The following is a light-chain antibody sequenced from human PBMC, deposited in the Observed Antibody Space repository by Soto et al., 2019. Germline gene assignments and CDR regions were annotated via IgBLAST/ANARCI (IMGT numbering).Light chain of an antibody. CDR1: QSVSSN. CDR2: GAS. J-gene: IGKJ5*01. Sequence: PSTLSRSTVDRSTLSFMSSQSVSSNLAWYQQKPGQAPRLLIYGASTRATGIPDRFSGSGSGTEFTLTISSLQAEDFAVYYCQQYNNWPMEITFGQVTRLEIK. V-gene: IGKV3-15*01. CDR3: QQYNNWPMEIT.